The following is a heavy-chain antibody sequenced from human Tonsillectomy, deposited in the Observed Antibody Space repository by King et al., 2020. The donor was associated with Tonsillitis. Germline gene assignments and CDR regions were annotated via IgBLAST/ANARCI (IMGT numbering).Heavy chain of an antibody. CDR2: ISYDGSNK. Sequence: VQLVESGGGVVQPGRSLRLSCAASGFTFSSYGMHWVRQAPGKGLEWVAVISYDGSNKYYADSVKGRFTISRDNSKNTLYLQMNSLRAEDTAVYYCAKDLWGRPTRPSAYDSSGYMDWGQGTLVTVSS. CDR3: AKDLWGRPTRPSAYDSSGYMD. V-gene: IGHV3-30*18. CDR1: GFTFSSYG. J-gene: IGHJ4*02. D-gene: IGHD3-22*01.